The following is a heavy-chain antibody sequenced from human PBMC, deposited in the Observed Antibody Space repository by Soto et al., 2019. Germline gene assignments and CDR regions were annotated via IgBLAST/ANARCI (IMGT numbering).Heavy chain of an antibody. J-gene: IGHJ5*02. V-gene: IGHV3-23*01. CDR3: AKDPPPYYFDSSGQSWFDP. CDR1: GFTFSSYA. Sequence: GGSLRLSCAASGFTFSSYAMSWVRQAPGKGLEWVSAISGSGGSTYYADSVKGRFTISRDNSKNTLYLQMNSLRAEDTAVYYCAKDPPPYYFDSSGQSWFDPWGQGTLVTVSS. CDR2: ISGSGGST. D-gene: IGHD3-22*01.